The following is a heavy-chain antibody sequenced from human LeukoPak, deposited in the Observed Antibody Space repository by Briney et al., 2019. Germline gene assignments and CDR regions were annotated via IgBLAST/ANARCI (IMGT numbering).Heavy chain of an antibody. Sequence: PGRSLRLSCAASEFTVSTHQMSWVRQAPGKGLELVAKITQDGSDKHYMDYVKGHFIIYTANGKNSLYLQMNSLRVEDTAVYYCARDWRQDNAFDLWGQGTMVTVSS. CDR2: ITQDGSDK. CDR3: ARDWRQDNAFDL. V-gene: IGHV3-7*01. D-gene: IGHD2-15*01. J-gene: IGHJ3*01. CDR1: EFTVSTHQ.